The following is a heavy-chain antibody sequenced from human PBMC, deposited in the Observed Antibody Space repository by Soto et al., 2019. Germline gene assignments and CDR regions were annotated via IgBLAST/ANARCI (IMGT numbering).Heavy chain of an antibody. J-gene: IGHJ6*03. D-gene: IGHD6-19*01. CDR2: ISGSGGST. CDR1: GFTFSSYA. Sequence: GESLKISCAASGFTFSSYAMSWVRQAPGKGLEWVSAISGSGGSTYYADSVKGRFTIYRDNSKNTLYLQMNSLRAEDTAVNYCAKSIAVAGHYYNYYMDVWGKGNTVTVAS. V-gene: IGHV3-23*01. CDR3: AKSIAVAGHYYNYYMDV.